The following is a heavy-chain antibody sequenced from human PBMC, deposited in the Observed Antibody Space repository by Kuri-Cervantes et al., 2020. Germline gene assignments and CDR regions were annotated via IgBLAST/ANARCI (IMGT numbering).Heavy chain of an antibody. CDR1: GFTVSSNY. V-gene: IGHV3-53*01. CDR2: IYSGGST. CDR3: ARGPDYDFWSGYHYGMDV. J-gene: IGHJ6*02. D-gene: IGHD3-3*01. Sequence: ETLSLTCAASGFTVSSNYMSWVRQAPGKGLEWVSVIYSGGSTYYADSVRGRFTISRDNSKNTLYLQMNSLRAEDTAVYYCARGPDYDFWSGYHYGMDVWGQGTTVTVSS.